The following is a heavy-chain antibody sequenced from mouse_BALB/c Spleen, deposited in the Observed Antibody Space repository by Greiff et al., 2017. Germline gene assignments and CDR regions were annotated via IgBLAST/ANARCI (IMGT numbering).Heavy chain of an antibody. D-gene: IGHD1-1*01. V-gene: IGHV5-6-5*01. Sequence: EVKLEESGGGLVKPGGSLKLSCAASGFTFSSYAMSWVRQTPEKRLEWVASISSGGSTYYPDSVKGRFTISRDNARNILYLQMSSLRSEDTAMYYCAREADYGSRYWYFDVWGAGTTVTVSS. CDR3: AREADYGSRYWYFDV. CDR1: GFTFSSYA. CDR2: ISSGGST. J-gene: IGHJ1*01.